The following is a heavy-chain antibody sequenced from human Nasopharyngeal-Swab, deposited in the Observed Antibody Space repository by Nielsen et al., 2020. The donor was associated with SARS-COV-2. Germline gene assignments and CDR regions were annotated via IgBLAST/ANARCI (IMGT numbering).Heavy chain of an antibody. CDR3: ARQLMITFGGVIVTGAFDI. V-gene: IGHV5-51*01. Sequence: GGSLRLSCKGSGYSFTSYWIGWVRQMPGKGLEWMGIIYPGDSDTRYSPSFQGQVTISADKSISTAYLQWSSLKASDTAMYYCARQLMITFGGVIVTGAFDIWGQGTMVTVSS. J-gene: IGHJ3*02. CDR2: IYPGDSDT. CDR1: GYSFTSYW. D-gene: IGHD3-16*02.